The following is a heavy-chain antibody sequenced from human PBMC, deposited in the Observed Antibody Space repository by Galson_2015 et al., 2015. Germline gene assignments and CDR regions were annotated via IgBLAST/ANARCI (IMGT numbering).Heavy chain of an antibody. Sequence: SLRLSCAASGFTFSMYSMNWVRQAPGRGLEWLAYITSGSGTTYYADSVKGRFTISRDNGEGSLYSQMNSLRVEDTAIYYCTRVELIAAVPMDYWGRGTLVSVSS. CDR3: TRVELIAAVPMDY. V-gene: IGHV3-48*01. J-gene: IGHJ4*02. CDR2: ITSGSGTT. D-gene: IGHD1-7*01. CDR1: GFTFSMYS.